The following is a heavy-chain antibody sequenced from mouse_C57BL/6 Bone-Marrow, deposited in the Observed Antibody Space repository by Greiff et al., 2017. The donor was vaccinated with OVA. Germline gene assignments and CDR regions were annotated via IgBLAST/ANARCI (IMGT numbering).Heavy chain of an antibody. Sequence: EVQRVESGTVLARPGASVKMSCKTSGYTFTSYWMHWVKQRPGQGLEWIGAIYPGNSDTSYNQKFKGKAKLTAVTSASTAYMELSSLTNEDSAVYYCTAYYDGSSSLEAFAYWGQGTLVTVSA. CDR1: GYTFTSYW. V-gene: IGHV1-5*01. D-gene: IGHD1-1*01. J-gene: IGHJ3*01. CDR3: TAYYDGSSSLEAFAY. CDR2: IYPGNSDT.